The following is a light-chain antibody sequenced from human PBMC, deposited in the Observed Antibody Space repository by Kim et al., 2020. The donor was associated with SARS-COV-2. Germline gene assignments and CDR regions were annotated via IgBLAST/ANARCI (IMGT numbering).Light chain of an antibody. CDR2: DAS. V-gene: IGKV1-5*01. CDR3: QHHNTYPIT. CDR1: QNINRW. Sequence: ASVGDRVGITCRASQNINRWLAWYQQKPGKAPKVLIYDASTVETGVPSRFSGSGSGTEFTLPISSLQPDDFATYYCQHHNTYPITFGQGTRLEIK. J-gene: IGKJ5*01.